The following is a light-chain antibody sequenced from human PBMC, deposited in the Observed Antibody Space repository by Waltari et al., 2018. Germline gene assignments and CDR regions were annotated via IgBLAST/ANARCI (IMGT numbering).Light chain of an antibody. CDR2: AAS. V-gene: IGKV3-20*01. CDR3: QQYGSSPYS. Sequence: EIVLTQSPGTLSLSAGERATLSCMASQTLNNNYLAWYQQNPGQSPGLLIFAASKRATGVPDRFRGSGSGTDFTLTISRLEPEDFAMYYCQQYGSSPYSFGQGARVDFK. CDR1: QTLNNNY. J-gene: IGKJ2*01.